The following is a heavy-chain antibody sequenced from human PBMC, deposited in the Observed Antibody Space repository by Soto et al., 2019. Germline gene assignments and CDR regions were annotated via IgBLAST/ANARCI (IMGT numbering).Heavy chain of an antibody. Sequence: PGGSLRLSCAASGFTFSTYWMHWIRQVPGRGLEWVSRINSDASHTYYADSVKGRFTISRDNAKNSLSLQMNSLRPEDTALYYCVKDKWYNNTWYLDYWGQGTLVTVSS. J-gene: IGHJ4*02. CDR2: INSDASHT. CDR3: VKDKWYNNTWYLDY. V-gene: IGHV3-74*01. D-gene: IGHD6-13*01. CDR1: GFTFSTYW.